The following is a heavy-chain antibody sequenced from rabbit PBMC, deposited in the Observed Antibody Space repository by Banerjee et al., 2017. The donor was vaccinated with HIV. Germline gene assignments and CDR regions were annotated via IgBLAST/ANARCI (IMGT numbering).Heavy chain of an antibody. V-gene: IGHV1S45*01. Sequence: QEQVVESGGSLVQPGGSLTLTCTASGFSFSNKYVMCWVRQAPGKGLEWIACINTNSGNTVYASWAKGRFTISKTSWTTVTLQMTSLTVADTATYFCARDRDGDAGYGSLALWGPGTLVTVS. CDR1: GFSFSNKYV. CDR2: INTNSGNT. CDR3: ARDRDGDAGYGSLAL. J-gene: IGHJ4*01. D-gene: IGHD7-1*01.